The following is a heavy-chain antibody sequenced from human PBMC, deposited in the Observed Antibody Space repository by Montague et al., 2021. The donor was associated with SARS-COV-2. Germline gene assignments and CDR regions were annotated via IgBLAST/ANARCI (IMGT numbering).Heavy chain of an antibody. J-gene: IGHJ3*02. CDR2: IYYSGST. Sequence: SETLSLTCIVSGGSISSSSYHWGWIRQPPGKGLEWIGTIYYSGSTYYNPSLKSRVTISVDTSKNQFSLKLSSVTAADTAVYYCARVPDYYDSSGYYFDAFDIWGQGTMVTVSS. CDR3: ARVPDYYDSSGYYFDAFDI. V-gene: IGHV4-39*01. CDR1: GGSISSSSYH. D-gene: IGHD3-22*01.